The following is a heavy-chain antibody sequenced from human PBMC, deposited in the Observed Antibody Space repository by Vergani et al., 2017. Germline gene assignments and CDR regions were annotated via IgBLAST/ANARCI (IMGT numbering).Heavy chain of an antibody. CDR1: GGSFSGYY. V-gene: IGHV4-34*11. D-gene: IGHD3-22*01. CDR2: IYYSGST. Sequence: QVQLQQWGAGLLKPSETLSLTCAVYGGSFSGYYWSWIRQPPGKGLEWIGYIYYSGSTNYNPALKSRVTISVDTSKNQCSLKLSSVTAADTAVYYCARDSRSYYDSSCYPDDNWFDPWGQGTLVTVSS. J-gene: IGHJ5*02. CDR3: ARDSRSYYDSSCYPDDNWFDP.